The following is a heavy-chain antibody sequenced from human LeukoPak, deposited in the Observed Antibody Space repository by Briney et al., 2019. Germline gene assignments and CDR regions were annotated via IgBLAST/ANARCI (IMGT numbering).Heavy chain of an antibody. Sequence: GGSLRLSCAASGFTFSTHTLHWVRQAPGKGLEWVAIISYDGSNKYYADSVKGRFTISRGNSRSTLYLQMNSLRSEDTAVYFCARDPYYWGQGTLVTVSS. V-gene: IGHV3-30-3*01. CDR3: ARDPYY. CDR1: GFTFSTHT. J-gene: IGHJ4*02. CDR2: ISYDGSNK.